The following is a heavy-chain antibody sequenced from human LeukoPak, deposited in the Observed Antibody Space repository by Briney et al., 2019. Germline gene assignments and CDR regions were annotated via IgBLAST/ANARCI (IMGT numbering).Heavy chain of an antibody. D-gene: IGHD3-10*01. CDR2: ISGSGGST. J-gene: IGHJ4*02. CDR3: ARHYYGSGSYYVH. CDR1: GFTFSSYA. V-gene: IGHV3-23*01. Sequence: PGGSLRLSCAASGFTFSSYAMSWVRQAPGKGLEWVSAISGSGGSTYYADSVKGRFTISRDNSKNTLYLQMNSLRAEDTAVYYCARHYYGSGSYYVHWGQGTLVTVSS.